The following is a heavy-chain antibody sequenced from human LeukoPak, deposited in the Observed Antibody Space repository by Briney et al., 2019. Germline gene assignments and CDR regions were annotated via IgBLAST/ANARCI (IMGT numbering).Heavy chain of an antibody. CDR2: ISGSGLST. CDR3: VKVKSGSWTFDY. CDR1: GFTFSNYV. Sequence: SGGSLRLSCSASGFTFSNYVMNWVRQAPGKGLEWVSGISGSGLSTYYADSVKGRIIISRDNSKNTLSLQVNSLRAEDTAIYYCVKVKSGSWTFDYWGQGTLVTVSS. D-gene: IGHD6-13*01. J-gene: IGHJ4*02. V-gene: IGHV3-23*01.